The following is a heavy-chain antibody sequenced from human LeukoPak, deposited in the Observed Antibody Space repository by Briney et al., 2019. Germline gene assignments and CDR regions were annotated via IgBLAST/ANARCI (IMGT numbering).Heavy chain of an antibody. CDR2: VRYDGSNE. CDR3: ARSPYSSSGS. J-gene: IGHJ5*02. D-gene: IGHD6-13*01. Sequence: GGSLRLSCAASGFTFSMYGMHWVRQAPGKGLEWVAFVRYDGSNEWYADSVRGRFTISRDNAKNTLYLQMNSLRVEDTAVYYCARSPYSSSGSWGQGTLVTVSS. CDR1: GFTFSMYG. V-gene: IGHV3-30*02.